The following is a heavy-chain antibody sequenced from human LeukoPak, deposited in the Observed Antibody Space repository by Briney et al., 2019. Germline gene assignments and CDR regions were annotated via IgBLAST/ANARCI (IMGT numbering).Heavy chain of an antibody. D-gene: IGHD6-19*01. CDR1: GGSISSYY. CDR3: ASGYSSGWYFY. J-gene: IGHJ4*02. Sequence: SETLSLTCTVSGGSISSYYWSWIRQPPGKGLEWIGYIYYSGSTNYNPSLRSRVTISVDTSKNQFSLKLSSVTAADTAVYYCASGYSSGWYFYWGQGTLVTVSS. V-gene: IGHV4-59*01. CDR2: IYYSGST.